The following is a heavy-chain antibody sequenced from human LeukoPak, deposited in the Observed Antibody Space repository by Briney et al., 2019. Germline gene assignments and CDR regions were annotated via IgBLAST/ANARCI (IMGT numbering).Heavy chain of an antibody. Sequence: PGGSLRLSCAASGFTFSSYSMTWVRQPPGKGLEWVSSVSSIGSYIYYADSVKGRFSISRDSAKNSLYLQMNSLRAEDTAVYYCARGPQFCSGGSCYGYYFDYWGQGTLVTVSS. CDR3: ARGPQFCSGGSCYGYYFDY. V-gene: IGHV3-21*01. J-gene: IGHJ4*02. CDR2: VSSIGSYI. CDR1: GFTFSSYS. D-gene: IGHD2-15*01.